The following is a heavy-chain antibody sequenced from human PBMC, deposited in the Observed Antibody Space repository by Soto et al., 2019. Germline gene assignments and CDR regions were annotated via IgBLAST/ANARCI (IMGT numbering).Heavy chain of an antibody. CDR1: GYSFTSYW. Sequence: PGESLKISCKGSGYSFTSYWIGWVRQMPGKGLEWMGIIYPGDSDTRYSPSFQGQVTISADKSISTAYLQWSSLKASDTAMYYCARSRTTVTPRERGFQYYYYGMDVWGQGTTVTVSS. CDR2: IYPGDSDT. CDR3: ARSRTTVTPRERGFQYYYYGMDV. V-gene: IGHV5-51*01. D-gene: IGHD4-4*01. J-gene: IGHJ6*02.